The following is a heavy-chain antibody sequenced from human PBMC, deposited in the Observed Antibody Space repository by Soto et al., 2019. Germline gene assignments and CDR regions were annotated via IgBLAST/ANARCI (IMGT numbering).Heavy chain of an antibody. CDR3: ARAPAGPSPRWDV. J-gene: IGHJ6*02. CDR2: MYGAGLT. V-gene: IGHV4-30-2*01. CDR1: GGSISSGDYS. D-gene: IGHD3-10*01. Sequence: SDTLSLTCTVSGGSISSGDYSWSWIRQPPGKGLEWIGYMYGAGLTYYNPSLKSRVTISVDKSKNQFSLNLSSVTAADTALYYCARAPAGPSPRWDVWGQGTTVTVSS.